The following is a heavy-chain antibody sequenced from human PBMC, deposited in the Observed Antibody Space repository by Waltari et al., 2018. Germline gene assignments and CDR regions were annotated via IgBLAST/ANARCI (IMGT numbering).Heavy chain of an antibody. CDR3: ARGLVNHYYFYYLDV. D-gene: IGHD3-16*02. Sequence: QVQLVQSGAEVKRPGACVKVSCKAPGSTFTGYYMPWVRPAPGQGLERLGWINPLSGGTNYAQMFQGRGTLTSDTSNLTVYLEPGRLSSDVTGVYLCARGLVNHYYFYYLDVWRQGTTVLVSS. CDR2: INPLSGGT. J-gene: IGHJ6*03. CDR1: GSTFTGYY. V-gene: IGHV1-2*02.